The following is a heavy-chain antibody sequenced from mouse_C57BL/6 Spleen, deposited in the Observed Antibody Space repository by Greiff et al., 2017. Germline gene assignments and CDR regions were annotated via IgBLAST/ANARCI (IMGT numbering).Heavy chain of an antibody. Sequence: QVQLQQPGAELVKPGASVKLSCKASGYTFTSYWMHWVKQRPGRGLEWIGRIDPNRGGTKYNEKFKSKATLTVDKPSSTAYMQLSSLTSEDSAVYYCARGYYYGSSYGYYYAMDYWGQGTSVTVSS. D-gene: IGHD1-1*01. CDR3: ARGYYYGSSYGYYYAMDY. V-gene: IGHV1-72*01. CDR1: GYTFTSYW. J-gene: IGHJ4*01. CDR2: IDPNRGGT.